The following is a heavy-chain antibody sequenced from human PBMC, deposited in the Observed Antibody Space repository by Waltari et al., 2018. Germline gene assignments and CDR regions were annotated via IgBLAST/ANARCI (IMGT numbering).Heavy chain of an antibody. CDR2: IRYDGSNK. Sequence: QVQLVESGGGVVQPGGSLRLSCAASGFTFSSYGMHWVRQAPGKGLEWVAFIRYDGSNKYYADSVKGRFTISRDNSKNTLYLQMNSLRAEDTAVYYCANRSPAVAGTFDYWGQGTLVTVSS. CDR3: ANRSPAVAGTFDY. CDR1: GFTFSSYG. J-gene: IGHJ4*02. V-gene: IGHV3-30*02. D-gene: IGHD6-19*01.